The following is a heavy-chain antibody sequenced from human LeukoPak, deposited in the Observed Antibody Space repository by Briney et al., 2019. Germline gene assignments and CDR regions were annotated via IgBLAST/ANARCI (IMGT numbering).Heavy chain of an antibody. V-gene: IGHV4-34*01. Sequence: SETLSLTCAVYGGSSSGYYWSWIRQPPGKGLEWIGEINHSGSTNYNPSLKSRVTISVDTSKNQFSLKLSSVTAADTAVYYCARGIVRAYCSGGSCYYYYYYMDVWGKGTTVTVSS. CDR1: GGSSSGYY. CDR3: ARGIVRAYCSGGSCYYYYYYMDV. J-gene: IGHJ6*03. CDR2: INHSGST. D-gene: IGHD2-15*01.